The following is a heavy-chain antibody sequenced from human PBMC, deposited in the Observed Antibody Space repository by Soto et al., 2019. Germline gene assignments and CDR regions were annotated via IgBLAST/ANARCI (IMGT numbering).Heavy chain of an antibody. Sequence: SETLSLTCTVSGGSISRYYWSWIRQPPGKGLEWIGYMYNTGSTVYNPSFKSRVTISVDTSKNQFSLKLSSVTAADTAVYYCARAHYGDYGYGMDVWGQGTTVTAP. CDR3: ARAHYGDYGYGMDV. V-gene: IGHV4-59*12. D-gene: IGHD4-17*01. CDR1: GGSISRYY. J-gene: IGHJ6*02. CDR2: MYNTGST.